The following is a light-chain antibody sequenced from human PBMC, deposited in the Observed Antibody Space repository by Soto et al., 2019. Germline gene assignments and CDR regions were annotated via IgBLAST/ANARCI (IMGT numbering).Light chain of an antibody. Sequence: EIVMTQSPGTLSLSPGERATLSCRASQSVSSRLAWYQQKPGQAPRLLIYDASTRATGIPARFSGSGSGAEFTLTISSLQSEDFAVYYCQQYHNWPLTFGGGTKVDIK. V-gene: IGKV3-15*01. J-gene: IGKJ4*01. CDR1: QSVSSR. CDR3: QQYHNWPLT. CDR2: DAS.